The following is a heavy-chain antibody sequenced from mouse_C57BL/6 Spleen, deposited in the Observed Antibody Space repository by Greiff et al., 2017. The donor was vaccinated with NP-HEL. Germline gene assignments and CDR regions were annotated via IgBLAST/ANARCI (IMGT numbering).Heavy chain of an antibody. CDR3: ARMRYYYGSSYHYYFDY. CDR2: ISYSGST. Sequence: EVQGVESGPGLAKPSQTLSLTCSVTGYSITSDYWNWIRKFPGNKLEYMGYISYSGSTYYNPSLKSRISITRDTSKNQYYLQLNSVTTEDTATYYCARMRYYYGSSYHYYFDYWGQGTTLTVSS. D-gene: IGHD1-1*01. J-gene: IGHJ2*01. V-gene: IGHV3-8*01. CDR1: GYSITSDY.